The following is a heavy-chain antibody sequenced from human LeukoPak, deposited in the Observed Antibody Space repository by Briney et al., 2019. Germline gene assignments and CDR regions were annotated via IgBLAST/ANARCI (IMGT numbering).Heavy chain of an antibody. D-gene: IGHD6-19*01. V-gene: IGHV3-23*01. Sequence: GGSLRLSCAASGFRFSNCAMNWVRQAPGKAPEWVSGINHGGEYTYYEDSAKGRFIISRDNSKNTLYLQMNSLRADDTALYYYAKAVGQWPTGYYGMDVWGQGTTVTVSS. J-gene: IGHJ6*02. CDR1: GFRFSNCA. CDR3: AKAVGQWPTGYYGMDV. CDR2: INHGGEYT.